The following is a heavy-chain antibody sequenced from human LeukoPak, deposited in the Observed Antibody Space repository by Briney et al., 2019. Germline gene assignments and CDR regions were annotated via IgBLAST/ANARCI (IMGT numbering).Heavy chain of an antibody. CDR1: GFTFSSYA. Sequence: GGSLRLSCAASGFTFSSYAMHWVRQAPGKGLEWVAVISYDGSNKYYADSVKGRFTISRDNSKNTLYLQMNSLRAEDTAVYYCARDYYRAMVRGVIDYWGQGTLVTVSS. CDR2: ISYDGSNK. D-gene: IGHD3-10*01. J-gene: IGHJ4*02. V-gene: IGHV3-30-3*01. CDR3: ARDYYRAMVRGVIDY.